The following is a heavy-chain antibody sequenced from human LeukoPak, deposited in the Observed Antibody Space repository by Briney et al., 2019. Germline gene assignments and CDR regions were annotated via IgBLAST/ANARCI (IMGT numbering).Heavy chain of an antibody. D-gene: IGHD6-13*01. J-gene: IGHJ4*02. CDR3: ARNSSSWYFDY. CDR1: GYSISSGYY. V-gene: IGHV4-38-2*01. Sequence: SETLSLTCAVSGYSISSGYYWGWIRQPPRKGLEWIGSIYHSASTHYNPSLKSRVTISVDTSKKQFSLKLSSVTAADTAVYYCARNSSSWYFDYWGQGTLVTVSS. CDR2: IYHSAST.